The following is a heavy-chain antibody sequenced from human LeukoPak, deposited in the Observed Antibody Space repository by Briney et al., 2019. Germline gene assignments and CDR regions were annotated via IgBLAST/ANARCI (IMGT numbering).Heavy chain of an antibody. CDR1: GFTFTYYD. D-gene: IGHD6-19*01. V-gene: IGHV1-8*02. CDR3: VKESGAVFGPDYFDS. Sequence: ASVKVSCKTSGFTFTYYDINWVRQAPGQGLEWMGWMNPNSGNTGYAQKFQGRVAMTRDNSITTAYMELSSLRSEDTAVYYCVKESGAVFGPDYFDSWGQGTLVTVSS. CDR2: MNPNSGNT. J-gene: IGHJ4*02.